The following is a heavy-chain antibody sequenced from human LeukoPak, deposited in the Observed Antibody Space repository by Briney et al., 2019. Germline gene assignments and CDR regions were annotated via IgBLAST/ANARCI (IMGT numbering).Heavy chain of an antibody. CDR2: ISGSGGST. CDR3: AELGITMIGGV. J-gene: IGHJ6*04. V-gene: IGHV3-23*01. Sequence: GGSLRLSCAASGFTFSSYAMSWVRQAPGKGLEWVSAISGSGGSTYYADSVKGRLTISRDNAKNSLYLQMNSLRAEDTAVYYCAELGITMIGGVWGKGTTVTISS. CDR1: GFTFSSYA. D-gene: IGHD3-10*02.